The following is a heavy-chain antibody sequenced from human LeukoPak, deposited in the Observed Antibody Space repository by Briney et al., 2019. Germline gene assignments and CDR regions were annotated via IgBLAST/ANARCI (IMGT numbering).Heavy chain of an antibody. Sequence: GGSLRLSCAPSGFTFRSYWMSWVRQAPGKGLEWVANIKQDGSEKYYVDSVKGRFTISRDNAKNSLYLQMNSLRAEDTAVYYCARDWGSSGYYYYYYMDVWGKGTTVTVS. V-gene: IGHV3-7*01. CDR2: IKQDGSEK. J-gene: IGHJ6*03. D-gene: IGHD3-22*01. CDR1: GFTFRSYW. CDR3: ARDWGSSGYYYYYYMDV.